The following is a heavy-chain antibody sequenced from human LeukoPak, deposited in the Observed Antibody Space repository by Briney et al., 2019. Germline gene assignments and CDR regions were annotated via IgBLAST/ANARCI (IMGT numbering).Heavy chain of an antibody. Sequence: GGPLSLSCAASGFTFSSYSMNWVRQPPGKGLEWVSSISSSSSYIYYADSVKGRFTISRDNAKNSLYLKMNSLRAEDTAVYYCARDRHHRFGELFPWGQGTLVTVSS. D-gene: IGHD3-10*01. CDR3: ARDRHHRFGELFP. V-gene: IGHV3-21*01. J-gene: IGHJ4*02. CDR1: GFTFSSYS. CDR2: ISSSSSYI.